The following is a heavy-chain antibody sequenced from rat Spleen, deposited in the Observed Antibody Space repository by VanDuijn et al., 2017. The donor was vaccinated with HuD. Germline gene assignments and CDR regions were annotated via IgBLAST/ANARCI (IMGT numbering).Heavy chain of an antibody. V-gene: IGHV5S23*01. CDR1: GFTFRNYD. Sequence: EVQLVESDGGLVQPGRSLKLSCAASGFTFRNYDMAWVRQDPTKGLEWVASISPSGGGTYYRDSVKGRFTISRDDAKSTLYLQMNNLRSADTATYYCARHSGTARGVMDAWGQGASVTVSS. D-gene: IGHD5-1*01. CDR2: ISPSGGGT. J-gene: IGHJ4*01. CDR3: ARHSGTARGVMDA.